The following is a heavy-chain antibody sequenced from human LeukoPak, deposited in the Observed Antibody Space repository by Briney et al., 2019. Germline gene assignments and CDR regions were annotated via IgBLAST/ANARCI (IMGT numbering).Heavy chain of an antibody. CDR3: ASSSSWSLAYYYYMDV. J-gene: IGHJ6*03. CDR2: IYHSGST. D-gene: IGHD6-13*01. Sequence: PSETLSLTCAVSGYSISSGYYWGWIRQPPGKGLEWIGSIYHSGSTYYNPSLKSRVTISVDTSKNQFSLKLSSVTAADTAVYYGASSSSWSLAYYYYMDVWGKGTTVTVPS. CDR1: GYSISSGYY. V-gene: IGHV4-38-2*01.